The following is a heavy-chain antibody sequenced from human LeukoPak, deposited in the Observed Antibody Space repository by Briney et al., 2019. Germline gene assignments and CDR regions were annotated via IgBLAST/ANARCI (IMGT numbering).Heavy chain of an antibody. V-gene: IGHV4-34*01. CDR1: GGSFSGYY. J-gene: IGHJ4*02. CDR2: INNSGST. Sequence: SETLSLTCAVSGGSFSGYYWSWIRQPPGKGLEWIWEINNSGSTNYNPSLKSRVTISVDTSKNQFSLKLSSVTAADTAVYYCARAMGPYDSSGSLNYWGQGNLVTVSS. CDR3: ARAMGPYDSSGSLNY. D-gene: IGHD3-22*01.